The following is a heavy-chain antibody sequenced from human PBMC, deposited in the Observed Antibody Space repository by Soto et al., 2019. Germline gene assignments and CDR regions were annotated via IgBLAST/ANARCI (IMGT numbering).Heavy chain of an antibody. CDR2: INPSGGST. CDR3: ARDRGGGY. CDR1: GYTFTSYY. J-gene: IGHJ4*02. V-gene: IGHV1-46*03. D-gene: IGHD3-16*01. Sequence: QVQLVQSGAEVKKPGASVKVSCKASGYTFTSYYMHWVRQAPGQGLEWMGIINPSGGSTSYAQKSXGXVXXTRDTSTSTVYMELSSLRSEDTAVYYCARDRGGGYWGQGTLVTVSS.